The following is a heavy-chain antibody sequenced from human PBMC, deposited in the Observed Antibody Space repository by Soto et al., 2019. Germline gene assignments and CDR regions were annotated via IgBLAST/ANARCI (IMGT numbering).Heavy chain of an antibody. J-gene: IGHJ6*02. CDR1: GFSFSYYW. CDR2: IKGDGSII. D-gene: IGHD6-19*01. CDR3: ARDQVQYGSGYYTRYYGLDV. Sequence: EVQLVESGGGLVQPGGSLRLSCAASGFSFSYYWMHWVRKVPGKGWLWVSTIKGDGSIIAYADSVKGRFTISRDNAKNTLYLQMDSLRAEDTAVYYCARDQVQYGSGYYTRYYGLDVWGQGATVTVSS. V-gene: IGHV3-74*01.